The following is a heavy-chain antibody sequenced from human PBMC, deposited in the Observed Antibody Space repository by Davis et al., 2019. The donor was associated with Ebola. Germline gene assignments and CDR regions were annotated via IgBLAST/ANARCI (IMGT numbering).Heavy chain of an antibody. CDR1: KFTLSSYW. D-gene: IGHD6-6*01. Sequence: PGGSLRLSCAASKFTLSSYWMSWVRQAPGKGLEWVATIENDGSKKYYMDSVKGRFTISRDNAKNSLFLQMNSLRADDTAVYYCARSNIAARPGYYYGMDVWGQGTTVTVSS. V-gene: IGHV3-7*01. J-gene: IGHJ6*02. CDR2: IENDGSKK. CDR3: ARSNIAARPGYYYGMDV.